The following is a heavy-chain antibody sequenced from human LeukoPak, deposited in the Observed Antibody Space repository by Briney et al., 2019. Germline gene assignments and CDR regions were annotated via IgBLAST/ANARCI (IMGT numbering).Heavy chain of an antibody. V-gene: IGHV1-2*02. CDR1: GYTFTGYY. J-gene: IGHJ5*02. D-gene: IGHD3-9*01. CDR3: ARPYYDILTGYSNWFDP. Sequence: ASVKVSCKASGYTFTGYYMHWVRQAPGQGLEWMGWINPNSGGTNYAQKFQGRVTMTRDTSISTAYMELSSLRSEDTAVYYCARPYYDILTGYSNWFDPWGQGTLVTVSS. CDR2: INPNSGGT.